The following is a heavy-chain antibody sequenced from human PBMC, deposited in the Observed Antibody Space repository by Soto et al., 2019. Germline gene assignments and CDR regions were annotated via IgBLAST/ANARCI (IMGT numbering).Heavy chain of an antibody. V-gene: IGHV4-31*03. D-gene: IGHD3-22*01. CDR2: IYYSGST. J-gene: IGHJ5*02. CDR3: ARESKYDTSGYPPWFAP. CDR1: VASISSGGYY. Sequence: QVQLQESGPGLVKPSQTLSLTCTVSVASISSGGYYWSWIRQHPGEGLEWIGYIYYSGSTSYNPSLNRRVTISVDTSKNQFSLKLSSVTDADTAVYYCARESKYDTSGYPPWFAPWGQGTLVTVSS.